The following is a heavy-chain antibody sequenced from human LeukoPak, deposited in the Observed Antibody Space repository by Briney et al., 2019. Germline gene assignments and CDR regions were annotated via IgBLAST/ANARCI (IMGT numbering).Heavy chain of an antibody. D-gene: IGHD6-6*01. Sequence: ASVKVSCKASGYTFTGYYMHWVRQAPGQGLEWMGWINPNSGGTNYAQKFQGRVTMTRDTSINTAYMELSRLRSDDTAVYYCARDQDSSSFLDYWGQGTLVTVSS. CDR3: ARDQDSSSFLDY. J-gene: IGHJ4*02. CDR1: GYTFTGYY. V-gene: IGHV1-2*02. CDR2: INPNSGGT.